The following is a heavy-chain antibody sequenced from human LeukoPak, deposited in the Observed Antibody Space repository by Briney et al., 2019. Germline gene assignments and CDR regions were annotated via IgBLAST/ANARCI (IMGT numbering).Heavy chain of an antibody. V-gene: IGHV4-38-2*02. CDR2: IYRSGST. D-gene: IGHD4-17*01. J-gene: IGHJ6*03. Sequence: NPSETLSLTCSGSNYSISNSLYWGWLRQPPGTGLEWIGSIYRSGSTFYNPSLRSRVTISLDTSKNQFSLKLSSVTAADTAVYFCARGTYGYYMDVWGKGTTVTVSS. CDR1: NYSISNSLY. CDR3: ARGTYGYYMDV.